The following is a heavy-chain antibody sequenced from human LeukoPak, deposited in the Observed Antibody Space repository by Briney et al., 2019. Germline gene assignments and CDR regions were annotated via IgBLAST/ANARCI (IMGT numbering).Heavy chain of an antibody. J-gene: IGHJ6*02. CDR2: VYYGGST. CDR3: AKSESAYYYGMGV. Sequence: SETLSLTCAVSGDSSDGYCWSWIRQPPGKGLEWIGYVYYGGSTDYNAALKGRATISFDTSRKQVSLYLTSVTAADSALYFCAKSESAYYYGMGVWGQGTTVIVSS. CDR1: GDSSDGYC. V-gene: IGHV4-59*01. D-gene: IGHD3-10*01.